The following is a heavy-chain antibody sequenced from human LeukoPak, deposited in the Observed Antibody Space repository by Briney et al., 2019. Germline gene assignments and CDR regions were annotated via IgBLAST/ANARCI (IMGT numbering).Heavy chain of an antibody. CDR3: ARERAPHWYFDL. CDR1: GGSISSYY. Sequence: SETLSLTCTVSGGSISSYYWSWIRQPAGKGLEWIGRIYTSGSTNYNPSLKSRVTMSVDTSKNQFSLKLSSVTAADTALYYCARERAPHWYFDLWGRGTLVTVSS. J-gene: IGHJ2*01. CDR2: IYTSGST. V-gene: IGHV4-4*07.